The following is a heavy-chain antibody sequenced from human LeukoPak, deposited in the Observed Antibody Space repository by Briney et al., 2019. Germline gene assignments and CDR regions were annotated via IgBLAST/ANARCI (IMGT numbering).Heavy chain of an antibody. D-gene: IGHD1/OR15-1a*01. CDR2: IGGSDGFT. V-gene: IGHV3-21*04. CDR3: ARERQRTIDY. J-gene: IGHJ4*02. Sequence: GGSLRLSCAASGFTFSSYSMIWVRQAPGKGLELVSFIGGSDGFTYYGDAVKGRLTISRDNAKNSLYLQMNSLRAEDTAVYYCARERQRTIDYWGQGTLVTVSS. CDR1: GFTFSSYS.